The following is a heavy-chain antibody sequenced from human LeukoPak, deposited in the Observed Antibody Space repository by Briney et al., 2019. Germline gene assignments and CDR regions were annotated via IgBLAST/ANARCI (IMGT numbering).Heavy chain of an antibody. V-gene: IGHV3-48*04. D-gene: IGHD6-13*01. CDR3: ARSTGYSSSWFDY. CDR2: ISSSSSTI. Sequence: GGSLRLSCAASGFPFSSYSMNWVRLAPGKGLEWVSYISSSSSTIYYADSVKGRFTITRDNAKNSLYLQMNSLRAEDTAVYYCARSTGYSSSWFDYWGQGTLVTVSS. J-gene: IGHJ4*02. CDR1: GFPFSSYS.